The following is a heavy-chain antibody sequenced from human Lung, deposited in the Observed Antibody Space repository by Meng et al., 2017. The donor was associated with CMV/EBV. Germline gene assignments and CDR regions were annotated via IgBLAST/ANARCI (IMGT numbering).Heavy chain of an antibody. D-gene: IGHD3-22*01. CDR3: ARDYKYDTSPFDY. Sequence: LXCTVSGGSISSSDYYWAWLRQTPGKGLEGFGSIHYDGTTYYNPSLKSRVTMSLDASKNQFSLRLSSVTAADTAVYYCARDYKYDTSPFDYWGRGTLVTVSS. V-gene: IGHV4-39*07. CDR1: GGSISSSDYY. CDR2: IHYDGTT. J-gene: IGHJ4*02.